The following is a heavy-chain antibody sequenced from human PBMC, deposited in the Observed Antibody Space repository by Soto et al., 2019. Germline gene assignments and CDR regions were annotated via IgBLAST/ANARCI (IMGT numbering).Heavy chain of an antibody. Sequence: QTGGSLRLSCAASGFTFSSYAMHWVRQAPGKGLEWVAVISYDGSNKYYADSVKGRFTISRDNSKNTLYLQMNSLRAEDTAVYYCARDPGPPSYSSGPNFDYWGQGTLVTVSS. CDR2: ISYDGSNK. V-gene: IGHV3-30-3*01. J-gene: IGHJ4*02. D-gene: IGHD6-19*01. CDR3: ARDPGPPSYSSGPNFDY. CDR1: GFTFSSYA.